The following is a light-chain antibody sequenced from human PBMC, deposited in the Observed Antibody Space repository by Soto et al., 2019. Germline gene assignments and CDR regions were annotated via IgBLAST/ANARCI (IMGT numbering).Light chain of an antibody. Sequence: QSVLTQSPSASASLGASVKLTCTLSSGHSSYAIAWHQQQPEKGPRYLMNLNSDGSHNKGDGIPDRFSGSSSGAERYLTISSLQSEDEADYYCQTWGTGIQVFGGGTKVTVL. CDR3: QTWGTGIQV. J-gene: IGLJ3*02. CDR1: SGHSSYA. V-gene: IGLV4-69*01. CDR2: LNSDGSH.